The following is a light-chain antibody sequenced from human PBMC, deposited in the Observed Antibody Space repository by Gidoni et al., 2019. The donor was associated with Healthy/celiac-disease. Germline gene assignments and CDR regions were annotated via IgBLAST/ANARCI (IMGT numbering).Light chain of an antibody. CDR3: QQYHNLPLT. Sequence: DIQMTQPPSPLSASVRDRVTITCQASQDISKYLNWYQQKPGKAPRLLIYDASNLETGVPSRFSGSGSGTDFTFTISSLQPEDLATYYCQQYHNLPLTFGGXTKVEIK. CDR2: DAS. CDR1: QDISKY. J-gene: IGKJ4*01. V-gene: IGKV1-33*01.